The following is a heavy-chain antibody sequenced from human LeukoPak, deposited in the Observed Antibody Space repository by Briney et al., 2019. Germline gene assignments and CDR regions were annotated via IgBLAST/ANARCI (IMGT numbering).Heavy chain of an antibody. J-gene: IGHJ4*02. D-gene: IGHD3-22*01. CDR2: INPNSGGT. CDR3: ARDHYYDSSGYSRY. CDR1: GYTFTGYY. V-gene: IGHV1-2*02. Sequence: EASVKVSCKASGYTFTGYYMRWVRQAPGQGLEWMGWINPNSGGTNYAQKFQGRVTMTRDTSISTAYMELSRLRSDDTAVYYCARDHYYDSSGYSRYWGQGTLVTVSS.